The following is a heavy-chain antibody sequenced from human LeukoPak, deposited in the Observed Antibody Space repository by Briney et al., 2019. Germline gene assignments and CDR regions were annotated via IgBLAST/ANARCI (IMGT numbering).Heavy chain of an antibody. J-gene: IGHJ4*02. CDR1: GFSFNNSE. V-gene: IGHV3-48*03. CDR3: ARGWDNSGYYCDH. Sequence: GGSLRLSCAASGFSFNNSEMYWVRQAPGKGLEWVSYISTTGYTIYYADSVKGRFTISRDNAKNSLFLQMNRLRVEDTAVYFCARGWDNSGYYCDHWGQGTLVTVSS. CDR2: ISTTGYTI. D-gene: IGHD6-19*01.